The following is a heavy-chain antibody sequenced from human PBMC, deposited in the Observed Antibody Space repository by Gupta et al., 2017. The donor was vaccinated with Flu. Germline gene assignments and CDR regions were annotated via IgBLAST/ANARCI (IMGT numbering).Heavy chain of an antibody. CDR3: AREPPYPGYCSSTSCQNNWFDP. CDR2: IIPIFGTA. V-gene: IGHV1-69*06. D-gene: IGHD2-2*01. J-gene: IGHJ5*02. Sequence: WMGGIIPIFGTANYAQKFQGRVTITADKSTSTAYMELSSQRSEDTAVYYCAREPPYPGYCSSTSCQNNWFDPWGQGTLVTVSS.